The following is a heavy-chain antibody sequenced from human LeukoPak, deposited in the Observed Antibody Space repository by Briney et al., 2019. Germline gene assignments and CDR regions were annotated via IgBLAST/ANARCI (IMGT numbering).Heavy chain of an antibody. V-gene: IGHV4-39*01. CDR2: MFYRGST. J-gene: IGHJ4*02. CDR1: GVSISTSTYY. D-gene: IGHD1-26*01. CDR3: ARQGGWGGAASLIEY. Sequence: SETLSLTCTVSGVSISTSTYYWAWIRQPPGKGLEWIGSMFYRGSTYYDPSLKSRVTISVDTSKNQFSLKLSSVTASDTAIFYCARQGGWGGAASLIEYWGQGTLVTVSS.